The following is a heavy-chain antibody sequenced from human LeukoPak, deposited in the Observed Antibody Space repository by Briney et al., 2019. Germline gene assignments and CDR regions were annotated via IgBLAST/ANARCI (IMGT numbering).Heavy chain of an antibody. J-gene: IGHJ4*02. Sequence: GRSLRLSCAASGFTFSSYGMHWVRQAPGKGLEWVAVISYDGSNKYYADSVKGRFTVSRDNSKNTLYLQLSSLRAEDTALYYCAGEYPYYFDYWGQGTLVTVSS. CDR1: GFTFSSYG. V-gene: IGHV3-30*03. CDR2: ISYDGSNK. D-gene: IGHD2-2*02. CDR3: AGEYPYYFDY.